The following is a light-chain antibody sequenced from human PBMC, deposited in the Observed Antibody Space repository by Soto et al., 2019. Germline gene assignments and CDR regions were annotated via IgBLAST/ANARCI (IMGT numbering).Light chain of an antibody. CDR3: QQYNSYSPLT. CDR1: QGISSY. Sequence: IQLTQSPSSLSASVGDRVTITCRASQGISSYLVWYQQKPGKAPKLLIYAASTLQSGVPSRFSGSGSGTEFTLTISSLQPDDFATYYCQQYNSYSPLTFGGGTKVEIK. CDR2: AAS. V-gene: IGKV1-9*01. J-gene: IGKJ4*01.